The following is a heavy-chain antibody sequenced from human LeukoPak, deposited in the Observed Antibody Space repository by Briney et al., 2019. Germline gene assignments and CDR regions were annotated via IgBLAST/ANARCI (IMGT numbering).Heavy chain of an antibody. CDR1: GYTFTNYG. D-gene: IGHD2-2*01. V-gene: IGHV1-18*01. Sequence: ASVKVSCTASGYTFTNYGISWVRQAPGQGLEWMGWISADNGDTNYAQKLHDRVTMTTDTSTSTAYMELRSLRSDDTAVYYCARDWSSNSYIVTDYWGQGTLVTVSS. CDR2: ISADNGDT. CDR3: ARDWSSNSYIVTDY. J-gene: IGHJ4*02.